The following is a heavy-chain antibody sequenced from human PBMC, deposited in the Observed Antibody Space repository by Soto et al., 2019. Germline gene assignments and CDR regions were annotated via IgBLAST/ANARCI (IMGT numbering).Heavy chain of an antibody. CDR2: ISSTTNYI. V-gene: IGHV3-21*06. CDR1: GFTFTRYS. Sequence: WGSLRLSCAASGFTFTRYSMNFVRHSPGKGLEWVSSISSTTNYIYYGDSMKGRFTISRDNAKNSLYLEMNSLRAEDTAVYYCARESEDLTSNFDYWGQGTLVTVSS. J-gene: IGHJ4*02. CDR3: ARESEDLTSNFDY.